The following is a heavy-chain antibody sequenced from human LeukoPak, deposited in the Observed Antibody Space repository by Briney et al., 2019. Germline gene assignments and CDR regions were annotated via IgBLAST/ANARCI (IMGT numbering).Heavy chain of an antibody. CDR1: GFTFRSYW. D-gene: IGHD4-23*01. CDR2: IKQDGSEK. J-gene: IGHJ4*02. CDR3: AGDRRVIDY. V-gene: IGHV3-7*01. Sequence: GGSLRLPCAASGFTFRSYWMSGVRQAPGKGLEWVANIKQDGSEKYYVDSVKGRFTISRDNAKNSLYLQLNSLRAEDTAVYYCAGDRRVIDYWGQGTLVTVSS.